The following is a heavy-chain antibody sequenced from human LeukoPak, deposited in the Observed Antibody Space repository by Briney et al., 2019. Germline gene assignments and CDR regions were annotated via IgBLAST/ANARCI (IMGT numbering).Heavy chain of an antibody. V-gene: IGHV3-48*03. J-gene: IGHJ4*02. CDR2: ISSSGITI. CDR3: ARDDHLGPDGKFSDFGY. Sequence: GGSLRLSCAASGFTFSNYEMNWVRQAPGKGLECVSYISSSGITIYYADSVKGRFTISRDNAKNSLYLQMNSLRAEDTAVYHCARDDHLGPDGKFSDFGYWGQGALVSVSS. D-gene: IGHD7-27*01. CDR1: GFTFSNYE.